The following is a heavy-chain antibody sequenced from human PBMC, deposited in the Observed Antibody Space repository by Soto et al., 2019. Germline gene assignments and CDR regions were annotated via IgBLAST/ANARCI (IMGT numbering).Heavy chain of an antibody. V-gene: IGHV5-10-1*01. Sequence: PGESLKISCKGSGYSFTSYWISWVRQMPGKGLEWMGRIDPSDSYTNYSPSFQGHVTISADKSISTAYLQWSSLKASDTAMYYCARQAYSYSQSPYYYGMDVWGQGTTVTVSS. CDR3: ARQAYSYSQSPYYYGMDV. CDR2: IDPSDSYT. D-gene: IGHD5-18*01. CDR1: GYSFTSYW. J-gene: IGHJ6*02.